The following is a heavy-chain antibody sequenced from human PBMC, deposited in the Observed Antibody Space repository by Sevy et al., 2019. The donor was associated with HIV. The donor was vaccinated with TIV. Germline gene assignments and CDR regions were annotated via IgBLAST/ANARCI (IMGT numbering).Heavy chain of an antibody. CDR3: AKDVCLHGACDT. Sequence: GGSLRLSCAASGFTFNRYAMSWFRQAPGEGLDWVSTIYGVDGTTYFADSVKGRFTISRDNSKNTVYLQMNNLRAEDTATYYCAKDVCLHGACDTWGQGTMVTVSS. CDR2: IYGVDGTT. CDR1: GFTFNRYA. V-gene: IGHV3-23*01. D-gene: IGHD2-21*02. J-gene: IGHJ5*01.